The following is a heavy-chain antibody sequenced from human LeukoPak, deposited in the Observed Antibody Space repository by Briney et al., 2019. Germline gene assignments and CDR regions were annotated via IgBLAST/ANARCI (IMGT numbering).Heavy chain of an antibody. V-gene: IGHV1-18*01. J-gene: IGHJ4*02. D-gene: IGHD2-2*01. CDR3: ARDEGAIGVGYFDY. CDR2: ISAYNGNT. CDR1: GYTFTSYG. Sequence: GASVKVSCKASGYTFTSYGISWVRQAPGQGLEWMGWISAYNGNTNYAQKLQGRVTMTTDTSTSTAYMELRSLRSDDTAVYYCARDEGAIGVGYFDYWGQGTLVTVSS.